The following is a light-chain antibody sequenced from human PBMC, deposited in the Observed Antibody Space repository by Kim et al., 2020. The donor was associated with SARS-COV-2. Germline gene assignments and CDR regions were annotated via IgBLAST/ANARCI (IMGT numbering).Light chain of an antibody. V-gene: IGLV1-44*01. J-gene: IGLJ2*01. Sequence: GQGVTISCSGSSSNIGRKTVNWYQVHPGTAPKLLIYNNNQRPSWVPDRFSGSKSDTSASLAITGLQAEDEADYYCQSYDTSLSGSVFGGGTQLTVL. CDR1: SSNIGRKT. CDR3: QSYDTSLSGSV. CDR2: NNN.